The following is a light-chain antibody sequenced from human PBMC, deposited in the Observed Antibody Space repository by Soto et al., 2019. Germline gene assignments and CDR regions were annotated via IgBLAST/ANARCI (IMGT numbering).Light chain of an antibody. J-gene: IGKJ2*01. CDR3: QEYNSWPSMYT. CDR1: QSVSRS. V-gene: IGKV3-15*01. Sequence: EIVMTQSPATLSVSRGERATLSCRASQSVSRSLAWYQQKPGQAPRLLIYCASTRATGIPARFSGSGSGTDFTLTISSLQSEDFAVYYCQEYNSWPSMYTFGQGTKLEIK. CDR2: CAS.